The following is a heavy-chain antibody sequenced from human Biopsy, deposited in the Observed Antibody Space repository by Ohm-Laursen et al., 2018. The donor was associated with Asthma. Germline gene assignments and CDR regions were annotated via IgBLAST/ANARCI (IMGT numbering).Heavy chain of an antibody. V-gene: IGHV3-7*01. CDR3: ARTFHFWSPYHAEHYQL. D-gene: IGHD3-3*02. CDR2: IKHDGTEK. Sequence: SLRLSCSASGSTFSHYNMSWVRQVPGKGLEWVANIKHDGTEKNHVDSLKGRFTISRDNAKNSLYLQMNSLRAEDTAVYYCARTFHFWSPYHAEHYQLWGQGTLVTVPS. J-gene: IGHJ1*01. CDR1: GSTFSHYN.